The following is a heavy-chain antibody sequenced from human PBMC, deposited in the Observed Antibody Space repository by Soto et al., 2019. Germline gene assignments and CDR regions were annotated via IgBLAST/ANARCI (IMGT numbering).Heavy chain of an antibody. CDR2: IWYDGSNK. CDR3: AREGSDIVATNHYFDY. Sequence: QVQLVESGGGVVQPGRSLRLSCAASGFTFSSYGMHWVRQAPGKGLEWVAVIWYDGSNKYYADSVKGRFTISRDNSKNTLYLQMNSLRAEDTAVYYCAREGSDIVATNHYFDYWGQGTLVTVSS. J-gene: IGHJ4*02. CDR1: GFTFSSYG. V-gene: IGHV3-33*01. D-gene: IGHD5-12*01.